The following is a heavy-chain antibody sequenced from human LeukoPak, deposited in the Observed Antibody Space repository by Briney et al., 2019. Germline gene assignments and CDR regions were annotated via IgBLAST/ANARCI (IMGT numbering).Heavy chain of an antibody. D-gene: IGHD6-13*01. CDR2: MYSGGDT. CDR1: GFTVSDNY. Sequence: RGSLRLSCAASGFTVSDNYMSWVRQAPGKGLEWVSVMYSGGDTYYADSVKGRFTFSRDISKNTLYLQMNGLRTEDTAMYYCARDAPQVPAAGVLASWGQGTLVTVYS. V-gene: IGHV3-53*01. CDR3: ARDAPQVPAAGVLAS. J-gene: IGHJ5*02.